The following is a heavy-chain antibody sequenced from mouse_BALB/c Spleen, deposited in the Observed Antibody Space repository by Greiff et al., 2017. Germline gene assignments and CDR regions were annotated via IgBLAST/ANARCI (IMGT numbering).Heavy chain of an antibody. CDR2: ISSGGSYT. D-gene: IGHD2-4*01. CDR1: GFTFSSYT. J-gene: IGHJ3*01. CDR3: TRDGGDYDGGFAY. Sequence: EVQRVESGGGLVKPGGSLKLSCAASGFTFSSYTMSWVRQTPEKRLEWVATISSGGSYTYYPDSVKGRFTISRDNAKNTLYLQMSSLKSEDTAMYYCTRDGGDYDGGFAYWGQGTLVTVSA. V-gene: IGHV5-6-4*01.